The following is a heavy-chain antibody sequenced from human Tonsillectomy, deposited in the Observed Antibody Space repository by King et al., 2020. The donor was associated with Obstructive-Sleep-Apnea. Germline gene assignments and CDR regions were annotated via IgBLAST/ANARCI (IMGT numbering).Heavy chain of an antibody. CDR2: ISGSGCST. J-gene: IGHJ4*02. CDR1: GFTFSSYA. D-gene: IGHD6-19*01. V-gene: IGHV3-23*04. Sequence: QLVQSGGGLVQPGGSLRLSCAASGFTFSSYAMSWVRQAPGKGLEWVSAISGSGCSTYYADSVKGRFTISRGNSKNTLYLQLNSLRAEDTAVYYCAKGRYSSGWYHGGYWGQGTLVTVSS. CDR3: AKGRYSSGWYHGGY.